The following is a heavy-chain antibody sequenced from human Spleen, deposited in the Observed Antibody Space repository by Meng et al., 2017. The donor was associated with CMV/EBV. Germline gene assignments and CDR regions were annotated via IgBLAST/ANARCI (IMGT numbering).Heavy chain of an antibody. V-gene: IGHV4-61*01. Sequence: GSLRLSCTVSGGSVSSGSSYWTWIRQPPGKGLEWIGYIYYSGNSKYNPSLKSRVIISVDTSKNQFSLKLSSVTAADTAVYYCARVFPPGPFNYWGQGTLVTAPQ. CDR3: ARVFPPGPFNY. D-gene: IGHD3-3*01. J-gene: IGHJ4*02. CDR1: GGSVSSGSSY. CDR2: IYYSGNS.